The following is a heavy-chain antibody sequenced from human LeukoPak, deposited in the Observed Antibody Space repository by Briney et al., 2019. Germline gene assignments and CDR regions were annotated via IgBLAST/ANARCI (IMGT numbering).Heavy chain of an antibody. CDR2: INHSGST. J-gene: IGHJ4*02. CDR3: ARGGIWYFDY. CDR1: GGSFSGYY. Sequence: SETLSLTCVVYGGSFSGYYWSWVRQPPGKGLEWIGEINHSGSTNYNPSLKSRVTISVDTSKNQFSLKLSSVTAADTAVYYCARGGIWYFDYWGQGTLVTVSS. D-gene: IGHD2-21*01. V-gene: IGHV4-34*01.